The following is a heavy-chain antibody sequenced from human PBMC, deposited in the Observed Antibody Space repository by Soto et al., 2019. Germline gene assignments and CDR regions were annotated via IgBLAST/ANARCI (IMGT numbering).Heavy chain of an antibody. CDR2: ISSSSSTI. J-gene: IGHJ3*02. D-gene: IGHD3-22*01. CDR1: GFTFSSYS. CDR3: ARDDRGYYYDSSDAFDI. V-gene: IGHV3-48*02. Sequence: ESGGGLVQPGGSLRLSCAASGFTFSSYSMNWVRQAPGKGLEWVSYISSSSSTIYYADSVKGRFTISRDNAKNSLYLQMNSLRDEDTAVYYCARDDRGYYYDSSDAFDIWGQGTMVTVSS.